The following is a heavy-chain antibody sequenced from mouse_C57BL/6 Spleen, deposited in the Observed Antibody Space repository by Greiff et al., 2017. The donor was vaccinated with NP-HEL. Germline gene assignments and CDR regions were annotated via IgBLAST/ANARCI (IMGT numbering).Heavy chain of an antibody. CDR3: ARSDLGSSWYFDV. V-gene: IGHV1-4*01. J-gene: IGHJ1*03. CDR1: GYTFTSYT. CDR2: INPSSGYT. Sequence: QVQLKQSGAELARPGASVKMSCKASGYTFTSYTMHWVKQRPGQGLEWIGYINPSSGYTKYNQKFKDKATLTADKSSSTAYMQLSSLTSEDSAVYYCARSDLGSSWYFDVWGTGTTVTVSS. D-gene: IGHD1-1*01.